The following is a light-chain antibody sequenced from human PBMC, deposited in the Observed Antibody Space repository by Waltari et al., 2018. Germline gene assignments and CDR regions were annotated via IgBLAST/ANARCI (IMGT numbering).Light chain of an antibody. J-gene: IGKJ2*01. Sequence: DIQMTQSPSSLTASLGDRVTITCQASQDITNYLNWYQQKPGKAPKLLINAASNLEAGVPSRFSGSGSGTDFTLTISSLQAEDVATYYCQHYDRLPYTFGQGTSLQIK. CDR3: QHYDRLPYT. CDR1: QDITNY. CDR2: AAS. V-gene: IGKV1-33*01.